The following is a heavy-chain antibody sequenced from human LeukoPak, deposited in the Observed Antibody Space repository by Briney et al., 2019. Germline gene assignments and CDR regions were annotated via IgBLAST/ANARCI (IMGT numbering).Heavy chain of an antibody. CDR1: GFTFDDYA. CDR3: AKSSGRYDFWSGYYEASADY. CDR2: ISWNSGSI. D-gene: IGHD3-3*01. V-gene: IGHV3-9*01. Sequence: GGSLRLSCAASGFTFDDYAMHWVRQAPRKGLEWVSGISWNSGSIGYADSVKGRFTISRDNSKNTLYLQMNSLRAEDTAVYYCAKSSGRYDFWSGYYEASADYWGQGTLVTVSS. J-gene: IGHJ4*02.